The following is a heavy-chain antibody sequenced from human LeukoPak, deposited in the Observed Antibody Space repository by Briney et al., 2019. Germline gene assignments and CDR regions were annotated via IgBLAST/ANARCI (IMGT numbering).Heavy chain of an antibody. CDR1: GGSISSYY. CDR3: ARVPYSAVGATVYYFDY. V-gene: IGHV4-4*07. CDR2: IYTSGST. D-gene: IGHD1-26*01. Sequence: KPSETLSLTCTVSGGSISSYYWSWIRQPAGKGLEWIGRIYTSGSTNYNPSLKSRVTMSVDTSKNQFSLKLSSVTAADTAVYYCARVPYSAVGATVYYFDYWGQGTLVTVSS. J-gene: IGHJ4*02.